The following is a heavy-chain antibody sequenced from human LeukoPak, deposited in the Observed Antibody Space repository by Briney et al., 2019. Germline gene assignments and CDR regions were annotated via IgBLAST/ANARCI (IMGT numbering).Heavy chain of an antibody. D-gene: IGHD5-18*01. CDR3: AGRPDTAMVPIFDY. V-gene: IGHV1-2*02. Sequence: ASVKVSCKASGYTFTGYHIHWVRQAPGQGLEWMGMINPNSGGTTYAQKFQGRVTMTGDTSISTAYIELSRLSSDDTAVYYCAGRPDTAMVPIFDYWGQGTLVTVSS. J-gene: IGHJ4*02. CDR1: GYTFTGYH. CDR2: INPNSGGT.